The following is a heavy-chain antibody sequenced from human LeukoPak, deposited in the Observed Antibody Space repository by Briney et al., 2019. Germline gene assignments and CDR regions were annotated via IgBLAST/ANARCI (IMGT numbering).Heavy chain of an antibody. J-gene: IGHJ6*02. D-gene: IGHD5-24*01. CDR3: ARDRSGMRWLQFDYCYYGMDV. CDR2: IYYSGST. Sequence: SETLSLTCTVSGGSISSYYWSWIRQPPGKGLEWIGYIYYSGSTNYNPSLKSRVTISVDTSKNQFSLKLSSVTAADTAVYYCARDRSGMRWLQFDYCYYGMDVWGQGTTVTVSS. V-gene: IGHV4-59*01. CDR1: GGSISSYY.